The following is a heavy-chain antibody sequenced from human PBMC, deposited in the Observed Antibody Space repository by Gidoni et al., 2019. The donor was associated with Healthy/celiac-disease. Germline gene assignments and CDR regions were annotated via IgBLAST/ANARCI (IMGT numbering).Heavy chain of an antibody. Sequence: QVQLVQSGAEVKKPGSSVKVSCKASGGTFSSYAISWVRQAPGQGLEWMGGIIPIFGTANYAQKFQGRVTITADESTSTAYMELSSLRSEDTAVYYCARHAMGEWLLFYYYYGMDVWGQGTTVTVSS. V-gene: IGHV1-69*01. CDR3: ARHAMGEWLLFYYYYGMDV. CDR2: IIPIFGTA. D-gene: IGHD3-3*01. CDR1: GGTFSSYA. J-gene: IGHJ6*02.